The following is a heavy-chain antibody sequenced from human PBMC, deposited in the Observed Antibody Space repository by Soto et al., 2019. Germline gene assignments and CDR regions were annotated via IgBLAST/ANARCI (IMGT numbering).Heavy chain of an antibody. CDR1: GFTFSSYG. V-gene: IGHV3-30*18. CDR2: ISFDGSKK. Sequence: QVQLVESGGGVVQPGRSLRLSCAASGFTFSSYGMHWVRQAPGKGLEWVAVISFDGSKKYYSDSVKGRFTISRDNSKHTLFLQMNGLRAEDTALYDCAKYSENGGHGDWFDPWGPGTLVTVSS. CDR3: AKYSENGGHGDWFDP. D-gene: IGHD4-17*01. J-gene: IGHJ5*02.